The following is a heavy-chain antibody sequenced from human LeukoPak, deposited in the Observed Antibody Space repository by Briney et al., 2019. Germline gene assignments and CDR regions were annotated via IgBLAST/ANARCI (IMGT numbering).Heavy chain of an antibody. Sequence: GGSLRLSCTASGFTFSNYAMSWVRQAPGKGLKWVSSISDSGDTPYYADSVKGLFTISRDNSKNTLYLQMNSLKTEDTAVYYCTTDAVLRFLEWLLPRYWGQGTLVTVSS. CDR3: TTDAVLRFLEWLLPRY. D-gene: IGHD3-3*01. J-gene: IGHJ4*02. V-gene: IGHV3-23*01. CDR1: GFTFSNYA. CDR2: ISDSGDTP.